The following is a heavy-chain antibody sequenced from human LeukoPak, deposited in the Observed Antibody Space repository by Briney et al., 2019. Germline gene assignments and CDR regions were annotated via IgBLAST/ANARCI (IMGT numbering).Heavy chain of an antibody. CDR3: ARAVGAYSFDY. V-gene: IGHV1-46*01. CDR2: INPSGYSS. D-gene: IGHD1-26*01. CDR1: GYSFTSYH. J-gene: IGHJ4*02. Sequence: ASVKVSCKASGYSFTSYHMHWVRQVPGQGLEWMGIINPSGYSSSYAQKFQGRVTMTRDTSTTTVYMELSTLRSEDTAVYYCARAVGAYSFDYWGQGTLVTVSS.